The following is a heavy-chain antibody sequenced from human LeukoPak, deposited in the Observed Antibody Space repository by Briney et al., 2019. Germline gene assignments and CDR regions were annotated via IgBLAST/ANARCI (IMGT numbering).Heavy chain of an antibody. CDR1: GFIFDNHG. CDR2: INWNGVST. CDR3: ARHYKTSYYEWFDF. D-gene: IGHD3-3*01. V-gene: IGHV3-20*04. J-gene: IGHJ4*02. Sequence: GGSLRLSCVASGFIFDNHGMSWVRQTPGKGLEWVSAINWNGVSTAYEDSVKGSFTISRDNAKNSLYLQMNSLRAEDTALYYCARHYKTSYYEWFDFWGQGTLVTVSS.